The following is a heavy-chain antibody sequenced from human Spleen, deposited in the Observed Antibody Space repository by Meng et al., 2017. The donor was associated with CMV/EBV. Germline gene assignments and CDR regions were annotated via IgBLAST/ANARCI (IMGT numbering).Heavy chain of an antibody. V-gene: IGHV1-2*02. CDR3: ARGREPAAGLDYYGMDV. CDR1: GYTFTGYY. CDR2: INPNSGDT. J-gene: IGHJ6*02. Sequence: ASVKVSCKASGYTFTGYYIHWVRQAPGQGLEWMGWINPNSGDTNYLQKFQGRVTMTRDRSISTAYMELSRLRSEDTAVYYCARGREPAAGLDYYGMDVWGQGTTVTVSS. D-gene: IGHD2-2*01.